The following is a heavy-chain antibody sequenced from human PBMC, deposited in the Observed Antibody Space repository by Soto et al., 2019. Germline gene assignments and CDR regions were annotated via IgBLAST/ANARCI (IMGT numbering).Heavy chain of an antibody. D-gene: IGHD3-22*01. Sequence: EVQVLESGGGLVQPGGSLRLSCAASGFTFTAYAMSWFRQAPGKGLEWVSAISGSGVSTYYADSVKGRFTISRDNSKNTLYLQMNSLRAEDTAVYYCAMIDTYYYDSSGYEFDYWGQGTLVTVSS. J-gene: IGHJ4*02. CDR3: AMIDTYYYDSSGYEFDY. V-gene: IGHV3-23*01. CDR1: GFTFTAYA. CDR2: ISGSGVST.